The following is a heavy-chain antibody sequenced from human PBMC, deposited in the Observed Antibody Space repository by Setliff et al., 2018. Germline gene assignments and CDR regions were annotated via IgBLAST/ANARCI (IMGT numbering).Heavy chain of an antibody. J-gene: IGHJ6*03. CDR3: AKRDYYDSSGYLLPYMDV. CDR2: ISGSGGST. CDR1: GFTFSSYA. D-gene: IGHD3-22*01. Sequence: SLKISCAASGFTFSSYAMSWVRQAPGKGLEWVSAISGSGGSTYYADSVKGRFTISRDNSKNTLYLQMNSLRAEDTAVYYCAKRDYYDSSGYLLPYMDVWGKGTTVTVSS. V-gene: IGHV3-23*01.